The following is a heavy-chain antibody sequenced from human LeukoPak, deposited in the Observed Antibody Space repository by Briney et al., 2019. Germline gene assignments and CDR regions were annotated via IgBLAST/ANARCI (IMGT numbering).Heavy chain of an antibody. D-gene: IGHD1-1*01. V-gene: IGHV4-59*08. Sequence: PSETLSLTCSVSGGSISTYYWSWIRQPPEKGLEWIGYIYYSGSTNYNPSLKSRVTISVDTSKNQFSLKLSSVTAADTAVYYCARRNSHTRNEFDYWGQGTLVTVSS. CDR1: GGSISTYY. J-gene: IGHJ4*02. CDR3: ARRNSHTRNEFDY. CDR2: IYYSGST.